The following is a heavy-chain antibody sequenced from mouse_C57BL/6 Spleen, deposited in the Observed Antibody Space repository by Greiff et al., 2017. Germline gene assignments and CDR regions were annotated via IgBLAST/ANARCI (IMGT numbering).Heavy chain of an antibody. CDR3: ARSSWDY. Sequence: QVQLQQPGAELVMPGASVKLSCKASGYTFTSYWMHWVKQRPGQGLEWIGEIDPSDSYTNYNPKFKGKSTLTGDKSSSTAYMQLSSLTSEDSAVYYCARSSWDYWGQGTTLTVSS. J-gene: IGHJ2*01. CDR1: GYTFTSYW. CDR2: IDPSDSYT. V-gene: IGHV1-69*01.